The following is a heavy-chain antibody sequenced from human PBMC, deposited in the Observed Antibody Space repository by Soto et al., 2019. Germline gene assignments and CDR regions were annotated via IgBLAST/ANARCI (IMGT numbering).Heavy chain of an antibody. Sequence: SETLSLTCAVYGGSFSGYYWSWIRQPPGKGLEWIGEIYHSGSTNYNPSLKSRVTISVDKSKNQFSLKLSSVTAADTAVYYCARAPLTTVTNGWFDPWGQGTLVTVSS. D-gene: IGHD4-17*01. CDR1: GGSFSGYY. CDR2: IYHSGST. V-gene: IGHV4-34*01. CDR3: ARAPLTTVTNGWFDP. J-gene: IGHJ5*02.